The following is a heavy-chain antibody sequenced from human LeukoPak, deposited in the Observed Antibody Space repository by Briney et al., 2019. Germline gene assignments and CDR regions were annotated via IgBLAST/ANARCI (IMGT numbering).Heavy chain of an antibody. CDR2: IYHSGST. CDR1: GGSISSGGYS. D-gene: IGHD3-9*01. V-gene: IGHV4-30-2*01. J-gene: IGHJ4*02. Sequence: PSETLSLTCAVSGGSISSGGYSWSWIRQPPGKGLEWIGYIYHSGSTYYNPSLKSRVTISVDTSKNQFSLKLSSVTAADTAVYYCARGPADDILTGYSDFDYWGQGTLVTVSS. CDR3: ARGPADDILTGYSDFDY.